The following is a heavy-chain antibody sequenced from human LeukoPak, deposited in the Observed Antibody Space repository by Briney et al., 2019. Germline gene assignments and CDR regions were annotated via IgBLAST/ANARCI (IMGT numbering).Heavy chain of an antibody. Sequence: ASVKVSCKASGYTFTGYYMHWLRQAPGQGLEWMGWINPNSGGTNYAQKFQGRVTMTRDTSISTAYMELSRLRSDDTAVYYCARALFAYYYDSSGGVAFDIWGQGTMVTVSS. CDR3: ARALFAYYYDSSGGVAFDI. D-gene: IGHD3-22*01. CDR2: INPNSGGT. CDR1: GYTFTGYY. J-gene: IGHJ3*02. V-gene: IGHV1-2*02.